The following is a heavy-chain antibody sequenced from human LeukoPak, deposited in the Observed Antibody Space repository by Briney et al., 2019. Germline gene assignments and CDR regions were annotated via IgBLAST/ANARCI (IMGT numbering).Heavy chain of an antibody. CDR3: ARRAEGFDY. D-gene: IGHD1-14*01. V-gene: IGHV4-38-2*01. Sequence: SETLSLTCAVSGYSISSGYYWGWIRQPPGEGLEWIGSIYHSGSTYYNPSLKSRVTISVDTSKNQFSLKVSSVTAAYTAMYYCARRAEGFDYWGQGTVVTVSS. J-gene: IGHJ4*02. CDR1: GYSISSGYY. CDR2: IYHSGST.